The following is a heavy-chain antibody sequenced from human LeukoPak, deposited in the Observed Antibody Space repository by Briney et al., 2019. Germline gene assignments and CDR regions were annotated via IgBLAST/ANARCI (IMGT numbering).Heavy chain of an antibody. Sequence: SETLSLICTVSGCSISTYYWSWLRQPAGKGLEWIGRIYTSGSTDSNPSLKSRVPMSVDTSKNQFSLKLRSVAAADTAVYYCARDHAIYGGNSGLVYWGQGILATVSS. V-gene: IGHV4-4*07. J-gene: IGHJ4*02. D-gene: IGHD4-23*01. CDR3: ARDHAIYGGNSGLVY. CDR1: GCSISTYY. CDR2: IYTSGST.